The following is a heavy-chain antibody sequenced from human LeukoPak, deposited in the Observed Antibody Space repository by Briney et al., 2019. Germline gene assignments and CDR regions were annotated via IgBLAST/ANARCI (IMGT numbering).Heavy chain of an antibody. CDR2: IIPIFGTA. J-gene: IGHJ5*02. CDR3: ARLTSSIAAPVDWFDP. CDR1: GGTFSSYA. Sequence: SVKVSCKASGGTFSSYAISWVRQAPGQGLEWMGGIIPIFGTANYAQKFQGRVTITTDESTSTAYMELSSLRSEDTAVYYCARLTSSIAAPVDWFDPWGLGTLVTVSS. D-gene: IGHD6-6*01. V-gene: IGHV1-69*05.